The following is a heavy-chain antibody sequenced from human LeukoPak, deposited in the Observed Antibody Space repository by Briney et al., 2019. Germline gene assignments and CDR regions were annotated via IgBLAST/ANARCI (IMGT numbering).Heavy chain of an antibody. CDR2: IKQDGSHK. Sequence: PGGSLRLSCAASGFTLSTYWMSWVRQAPGKGLEWVANIKQDGSHKNYVDSVKGRFTISRDNAKNSLYLQMNSLRAEDTALYYCARVIVGAAYYYYYMDVWGKGTTVTVSS. J-gene: IGHJ6*03. CDR3: ARVIVGAAYYYYYMDV. CDR1: GFTLSTYW. V-gene: IGHV3-7*03. D-gene: IGHD1-26*01.